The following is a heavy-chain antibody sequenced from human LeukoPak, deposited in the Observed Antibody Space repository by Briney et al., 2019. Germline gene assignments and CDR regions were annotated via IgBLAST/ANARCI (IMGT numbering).Heavy chain of an antibody. Sequence: ASVKVSCKASGGTFSSYAISWVRQAPGQGLEWMGGIIPIFGTANYAQKFQGRVTITTDESTSTAYMELSSLRSEDTAVYYCAREGCSSTSCHGLDYWGQGALVTVSS. CDR3: AREGCSSTSCHGLDY. CDR2: IIPIFGTA. D-gene: IGHD2-2*01. V-gene: IGHV1-69*05. CDR1: GGTFSSYA. J-gene: IGHJ4*02.